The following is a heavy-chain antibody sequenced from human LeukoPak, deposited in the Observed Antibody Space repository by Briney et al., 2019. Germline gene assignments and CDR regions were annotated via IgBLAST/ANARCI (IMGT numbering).Heavy chain of an antibody. CDR3: VRAVGPVGGYDSP. Sequence: PSETLSLTCTVSGGSFSSYYWSWIRQPPGQGLERIGYIYYSGSTNYNPSLKSRVTISLDTSKNQYSLKLSSVTAADTAVYYCVRAVGPVGGYDSPWGQGTLVTVSS. CDR1: GGSFSSYY. CDR2: IYYSGST. D-gene: IGHD5-12*01. V-gene: IGHV4-59*01. J-gene: IGHJ5*02.